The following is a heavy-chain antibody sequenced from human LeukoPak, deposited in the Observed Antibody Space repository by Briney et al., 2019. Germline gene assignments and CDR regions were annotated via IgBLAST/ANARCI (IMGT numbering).Heavy chain of an antibody. Sequence: GGSLRLSCAASGFTFSTYSMNWVRQAPGKGLEWVLYISSSSNTIYYADSVKGRFTISRDNAKNSLFLQMNSLRAEDTALYYCARDKLRASAATGTDYWGQGTLVTVSS. J-gene: IGHJ4*02. D-gene: IGHD2-15*01. V-gene: IGHV3-48*01. CDR2: ISSSSNTI. CDR1: GFTFSTYS. CDR3: ARDKLRASAATGTDY.